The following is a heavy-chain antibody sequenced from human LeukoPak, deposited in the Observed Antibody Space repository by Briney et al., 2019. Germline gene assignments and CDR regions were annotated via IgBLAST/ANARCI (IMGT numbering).Heavy chain of an antibody. J-gene: IGHJ4*02. Sequence: GGSLRLSCAASGFTFSNAWMSWVRQAPGKGLEWVGRIKSKTDGGTTDYAAPVKGRFTISRDDSKNTLYLQMNSLKTEDTAVYYCTTHIAVAGSFDYWGQGTLVTVSS. CDR2: IKSKTDGGTT. V-gene: IGHV3-15*01. D-gene: IGHD6-19*01. CDR1: GFTFSNAW. CDR3: TTHIAVAGSFDY.